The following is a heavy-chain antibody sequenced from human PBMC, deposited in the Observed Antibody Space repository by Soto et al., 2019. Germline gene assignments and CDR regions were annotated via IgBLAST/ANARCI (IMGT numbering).Heavy chain of an antibody. Sequence: QVQLVESGGGVVQPGRSLRLSCAASGFTFSSYGMHWVRQAPGKGLEWVAVIWYDGSNKYYADSVKGRFTIPRDNSKNTLYLQMNSLRAEDTAVYYCARAFSGSGTYYYYGMDVWGQGTTVTVSS. CDR3: ARAFSGSGTYYYYGMDV. V-gene: IGHV3-33*01. CDR1: GFTFSSYG. CDR2: IWYDGSNK. D-gene: IGHD3-10*01. J-gene: IGHJ6*02.